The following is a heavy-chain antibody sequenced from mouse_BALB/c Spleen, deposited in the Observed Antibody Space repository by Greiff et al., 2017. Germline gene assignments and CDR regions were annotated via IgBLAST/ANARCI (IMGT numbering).Heavy chain of an antibody. CDR2: IWAGGST. D-gene: IGHD1-1*01. Sequence: VKVVESGPGLVAPSQSLSITCTVSGFSLTSYGVHWVRQPPGKGLEWLGVIWAGGSTNYNSALMSRLSISKDNSKSQVFLKMNSLQTDDTAMYYCARGEVYGSSRFDYWGQGTTRTVSS. V-gene: IGHV2-9*02. CDR3: ARGEVYGSSRFDY. J-gene: IGHJ2*01. CDR1: GFSLTSYG.